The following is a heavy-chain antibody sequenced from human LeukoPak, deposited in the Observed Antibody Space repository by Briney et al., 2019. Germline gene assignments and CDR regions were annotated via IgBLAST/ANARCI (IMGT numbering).Heavy chain of an antibody. CDR2: ISSSSSYI. CDR3: ARDYYGSGSSFDY. Sequence: GGSLRLSCAASGFTFSSYSMNWVRQAPGKGLEWVSSISSSSSYIYYADSVKGRFTISRDNAKNSLYLQMNSLRAEDTAVYYCARDYYGSGSSFDYWGQGTLVTVSS. J-gene: IGHJ4*02. CDR1: GFTFSSYS. V-gene: IGHV3-21*01. D-gene: IGHD3-10*01.